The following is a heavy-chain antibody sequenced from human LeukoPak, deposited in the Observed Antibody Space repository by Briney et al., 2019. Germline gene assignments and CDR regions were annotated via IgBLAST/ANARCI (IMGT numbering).Heavy chain of an antibody. V-gene: IGHV4-59*01. CDR3: ARQHTGGDLITIFGVGGGPNWFDP. J-gene: IGHJ5*02. CDR2: IYYSGST. CDR1: GGSISSYY. D-gene: IGHD3-3*01. Sequence: PSETLSLTCTVSGGSISSYYWSWIRQPPGKGLEWIGYIYYSGSTNYNPSLKSRVTISADTSKNQFSLKLSSVTAADTAVYYCARQHTGGDLITIFGVGGGPNWFDPWGQGTLVTVSS.